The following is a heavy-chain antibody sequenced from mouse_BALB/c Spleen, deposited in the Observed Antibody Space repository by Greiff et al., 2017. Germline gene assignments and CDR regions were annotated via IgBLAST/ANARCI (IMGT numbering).Heavy chain of an antibody. D-gene: IGHD4-1*01. Sequence: EVHLVESGGGLVQPGGSLKLSCAASGFTFSSYGMSWVRQTPDKRLELVATINSNGGSTYYPDSVKGRFTISRDNAKNTLYLQMSSLKSEDTAMYYCARDGNWDSWFAYWGQGTLVTVSA. CDR1: GFTFSSYG. CDR3: ARDGNWDSWFAY. J-gene: IGHJ3*01. CDR2: INSNGGST. V-gene: IGHV5-6-3*01.